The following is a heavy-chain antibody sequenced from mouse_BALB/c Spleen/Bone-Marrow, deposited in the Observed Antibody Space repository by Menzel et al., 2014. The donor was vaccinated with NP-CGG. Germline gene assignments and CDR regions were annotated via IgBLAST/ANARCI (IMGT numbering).Heavy chain of an antibody. CDR3: AKQDYYRYDYAMDY. V-gene: IGHV2-3*01. CDR1: GFSLTSYG. D-gene: IGHD2-14*01. CDR2: IWGDGST. Sequence: VHLVESGTGLVAPSQSLSITCTVSGFSLTSYGVVWVRRPPGKGLEWLGVIWGDGSTNYHSALISRLSISKDNSKSQVFLKLNSLQTDDTATYYCAKQDYYRYDYAMDYWGQGTSVTVSS. J-gene: IGHJ4*01.